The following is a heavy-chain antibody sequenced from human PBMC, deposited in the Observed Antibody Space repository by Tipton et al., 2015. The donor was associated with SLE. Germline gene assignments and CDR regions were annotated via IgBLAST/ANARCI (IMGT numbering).Heavy chain of an antibody. J-gene: IGHJ2*01. CDR1: GGSFSAYY. CDR2: INHSGST. Sequence: TLSLTCAVYGGSFSAYYWSWIRQPPGKGLEWIGEINHSGSTNYNPSLKSRVTISVDTSKNQFSLKLSSVTAADTAVYYCATQVGFTVTTYWYFDLWGRGTLVTVSS. CDR3: ATQVGFTVTTYWYFDL. D-gene: IGHD4-17*01. V-gene: IGHV4-34*01.